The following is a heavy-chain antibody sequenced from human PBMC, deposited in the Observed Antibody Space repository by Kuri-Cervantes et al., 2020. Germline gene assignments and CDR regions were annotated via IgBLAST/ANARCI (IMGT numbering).Heavy chain of an antibody. J-gene: IGHJ5*02. V-gene: IGHV3-48*03. CDR3: ARGRRIAARPGFSYNWFDP. CDR2: IDYSGSAK. Sequence: GESLKISCVGSGITFSSYEMNWVRQAPEKGLEWISYIDYSGSAKYYADSVKGRFTISRDNAKNSLYLQMNSLRSEDTAVYYCARGRRIAARPGFSYNWFDPWGQGTLVTVSS. CDR1: GITFSSYE. D-gene: IGHD6-6*01.